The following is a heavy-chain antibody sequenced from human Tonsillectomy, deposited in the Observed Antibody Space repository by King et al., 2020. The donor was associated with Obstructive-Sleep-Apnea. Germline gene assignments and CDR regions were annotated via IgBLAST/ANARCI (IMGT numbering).Heavy chain of an antibody. V-gene: IGHV3-49*03. CDR1: DFTFADYA. Sequence: VQLVESGGGLVQPGRSLRLSCTASDFTFADYALSWFRQAPGKGLEWVGFIRSEFYGGTTDYAASVKGRFTISRDDSKSVAYLQMNSLKTEDTAVYYCTSYCSGGSCTVFYYYAMDVWGQGTTVTVSS. D-gene: IGHD2-15*01. CDR3: TSYCSGGSCTVFYYYAMDV. J-gene: IGHJ6*02. CDR2: IRSEFYGGTT.